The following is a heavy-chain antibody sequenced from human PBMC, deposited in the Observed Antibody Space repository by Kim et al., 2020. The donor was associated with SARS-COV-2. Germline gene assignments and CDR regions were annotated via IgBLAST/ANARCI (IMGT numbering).Heavy chain of an antibody. Sequence: SSTINHQASVKCRFTISRDNAKNSLYLQMNSLRAEDTAVYYCARVGTRVYWGQGTLVTVSS. CDR2: SSTI. J-gene: IGHJ4*02. CDR3: ARVGTRVY. V-gene: IGHV3-48*01. D-gene: IGHD1-1*01.